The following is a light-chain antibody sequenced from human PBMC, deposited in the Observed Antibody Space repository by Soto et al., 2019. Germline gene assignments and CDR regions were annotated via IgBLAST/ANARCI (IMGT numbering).Light chain of an antibody. Sequence: QSALTQPASVSGSPGQSITISCTGTSSDVGGYNYVSWYQQHPGKAPKLMIYDVSNRPSGVSNRFSGSKSGNTASLTISGLQAEDEADYYCSSYTSSITSLFGGGTKLTVL. CDR2: DVS. V-gene: IGLV2-14*01. CDR3: SSYTSSITSL. J-gene: IGLJ2*01. CDR1: SSDVGGYNY.